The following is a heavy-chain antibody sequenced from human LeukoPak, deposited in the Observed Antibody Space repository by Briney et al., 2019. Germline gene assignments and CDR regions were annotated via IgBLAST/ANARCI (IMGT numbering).Heavy chain of an antibody. D-gene: IGHD3-10*01. V-gene: IGHV3-64*01. CDR3: VRDYYGSGSHGFDY. Sequence: GGSLRLACAASGFTFSSYAMHWVRQAPGKGLEYVSAISSNGGSTYYANSVKGRFTISRDNSKNTLYLQMGSLRAEDMAVYHCVRDYYGSGSHGFDYWGQGTLVTV. J-gene: IGHJ4*02. CDR2: ISSNGGST. CDR1: GFTFSSYA.